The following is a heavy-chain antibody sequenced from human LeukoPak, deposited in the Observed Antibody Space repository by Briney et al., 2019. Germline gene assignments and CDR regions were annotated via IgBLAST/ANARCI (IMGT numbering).Heavy chain of an antibody. CDR3: AKGTVTELQA. CDR2: IMFDGSGI. CDR1: GFPFDEYA. Sequence: GGSLRLSCAASGFPFDEYAMHGVRHTPGKRLEWVGLIMFDGSGIFYADSVKGRFAISRDNFKDSLYLQIHSLRIDDTALYYCAKGTVTELQAWGQGTLVTVSS. D-gene: IGHD1-7*01. J-gene: IGHJ5*02. V-gene: IGHV3-43*01.